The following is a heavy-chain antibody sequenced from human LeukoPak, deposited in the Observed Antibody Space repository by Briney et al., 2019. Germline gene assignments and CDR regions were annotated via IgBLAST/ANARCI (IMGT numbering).Heavy chain of an antibody. CDR1: AFTLSDYY. CDR3: ARDRSGDCSYDY. D-gene: IGHD2-21*02. CDR2: ISSSGSTI. Sequence: GGSLRLSCAASAFTLSDYYMSWIRQAPGKGLEWVSYISSSGSTIYYADSVKGRFTISRDNAKNSLYLQMNSLRAEDTAVYYCARDRSGDCSYDYWGQGTLVTVSS. V-gene: IGHV3-11*01. J-gene: IGHJ4*02.